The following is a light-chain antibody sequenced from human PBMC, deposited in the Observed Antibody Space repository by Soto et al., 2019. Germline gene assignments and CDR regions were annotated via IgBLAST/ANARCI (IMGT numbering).Light chain of an antibody. CDR1: HGISNS. J-gene: IGKJ3*01. Sequence: IQVTQDPSYLSASDGYCATNTCRPSHGISNSLAWYQQKPGKVPKLLIHAASTLQSGVPSRFSGSGSGTEFTLTINSLQPDDFATYYCQQYDSYYTFGHRTKVDIK. V-gene: IGKV1-27*01. CDR2: AAS. CDR3: QQYDSYYT.